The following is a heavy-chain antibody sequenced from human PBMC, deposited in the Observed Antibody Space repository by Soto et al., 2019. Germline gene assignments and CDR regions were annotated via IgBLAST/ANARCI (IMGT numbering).Heavy chain of an antibody. D-gene: IGHD6-6*01. V-gene: IGHV4-30-4*01. CDR3: AGVESVAARPIDY. CDR1: AGSISSGDYY. J-gene: IGHJ4*02. CDR2: IYYSGST. Sequence: SETLSLTCTLAAGSISSGDYYRGWIRQPPGKGLERIGYIYYSGSTYYNPSLKSRVTISVDTSKNQFSLQLSSVTAADTPVYYCAGVESVAARPIDYWGQGXLVNVST.